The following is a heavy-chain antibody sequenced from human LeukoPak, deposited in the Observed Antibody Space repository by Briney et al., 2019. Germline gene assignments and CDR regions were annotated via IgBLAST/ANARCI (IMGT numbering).Heavy chain of an antibody. D-gene: IGHD6-13*01. V-gene: IGHV3-43D*03. CDR2: ISWDGNST. J-gene: IGHJ4*02. Sequence: GGSLRLSCAASGFTFDDYAMHWVRQAPGKGLEWVSLISWDGNSTYYADSVKGRFTISRDNSKNSLYLQMDSLRAEDTALYYCAKDPGYSSSWFDYWGQGTLVTVSS. CDR1: GFTFDDYA. CDR3: AKDPGYSSSWFDY.